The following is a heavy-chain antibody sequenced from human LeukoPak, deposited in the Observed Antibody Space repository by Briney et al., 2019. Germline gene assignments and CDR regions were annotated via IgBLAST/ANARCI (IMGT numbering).Heavy chain of an antibody. CDR3: TYGDYPLTY. D-gene: IGHD4-17*01. CDR1: GLSVSGNY. J-gene: IGHJ4*02. V-gene: IGHV3-66*01. Sequence: GGSLRLSCTASGLSVSGNYWHWVRQAPGKALEWVSIIYSDGKTLYTKSVKGRITFSRDKSKNTFYLQMNSLRAEDTAVHFCTYGDYPLTYWGQGTLVTVSS. CDR2: IYSDGKT.